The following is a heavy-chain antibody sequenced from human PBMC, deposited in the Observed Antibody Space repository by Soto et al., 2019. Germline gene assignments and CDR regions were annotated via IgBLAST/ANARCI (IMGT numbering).Heavy chain of an antibody. J-gene: IGHJ4*02. CDR2: ISYGGST. CDR1: GGSISSSSNY. D-gene: IGHD1-1*01. V-gene: IGHV4-39*01. CDR3: ARHRRETGTYAPPLDY. Sequence: PSETRSLTRTVSGGSISSSSNYWGWVRQAPGKGLEWIGAISYGGSTYHNPSLRSRVTISVDTSKSKFSLDLTSVTAADTAVYYCARHRRETGTYAPPLDYWCQGTLVTVS.